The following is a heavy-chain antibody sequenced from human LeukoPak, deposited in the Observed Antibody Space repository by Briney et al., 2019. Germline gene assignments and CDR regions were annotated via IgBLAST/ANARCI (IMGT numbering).Heavy chain of an antibody. J-gene: IGHJ4*02. CDR2: ISGNGDIT. D-gene: IGHD6-6*01. CDR1: RFTFNTYA. CDR3: AKVVRKGYYFDY. Sequence: TGGSLRLSCAASRFTFNTYAVNWVRQAPGKGLEWVSAISGNGDITYYADSVRGRFTISRDNSKNTLYLQMNSLRAEDTAVYYCAKVVRKGYYFDYWGQGTLVTVSS. V-gene: IGHV3-23*01.